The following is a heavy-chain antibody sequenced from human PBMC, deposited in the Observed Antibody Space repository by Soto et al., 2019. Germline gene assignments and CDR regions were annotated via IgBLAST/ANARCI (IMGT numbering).Heavy chain of an antibody. CDR3: ARGHKGEQQLVRYYYYGMDV. Sequence: PSETLSLTCAVYGGSFSGYYWSWIRQPPGKGLEWIGEINHSGSTNYNPSLKSRVTISVDTSKNQFSLKLSSVTAVDTAVYYCARGHKGEQQLVRYYYYGMDVWGQGTTVTVSS. CDR1: GGSFSGYY. V-gene: IGHV4-34*01. J-gene: IGHJ6*02. D-gene: IGHD6-13*01. CDR2: INHSGST.